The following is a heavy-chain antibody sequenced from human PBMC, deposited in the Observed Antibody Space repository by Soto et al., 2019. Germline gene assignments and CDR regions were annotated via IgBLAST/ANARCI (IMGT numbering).Heavy chain of an antibody. CDR1: GFTFSSYA. CDR3: ARETWIPLWSNPKPYYYGMDV. V-gene: IGHV3-30-3*01. CDR2: ISYDGSNK. D-gene: IGHD5-18*01. Sequence: GGSLRLSCAASGFTFSSYAMHWVRQAPGKGLEWVAVISYDGSNKYYADSVKGRFTISRGNSKNTLYLQMNSLRAEDTAVYYCARETWIPLWSNPKPYYYGMDVWGQGTTVTVSS. J-gene: IGHJ6*02.